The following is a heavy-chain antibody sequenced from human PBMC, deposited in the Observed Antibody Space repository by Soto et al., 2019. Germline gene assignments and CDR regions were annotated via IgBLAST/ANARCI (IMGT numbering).Heavy chain of an antibody. Sequence: PGGSLRLSCAASGFTVSSNYMSWVRQAPGKGLEWVSVIYSGGSTYYADSVKGRFTISRDNSKNTLYLQMNSLRAEDTAVYYCARSEYRGVASHDLWGRGTLVTVSS. CDR1: GFTVSSNY. J-gene: IGHJ2*01. CDR2: IYSGGST. CDR3: ARSEYRGVASHDL. V-gene: IGHV3-53*01. D-gene: IGHD3-3*01.